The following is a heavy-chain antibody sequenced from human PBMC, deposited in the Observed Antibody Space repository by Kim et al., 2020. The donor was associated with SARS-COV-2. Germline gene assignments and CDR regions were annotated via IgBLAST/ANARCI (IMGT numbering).Heavy chain of an antibody. D-gene: IGHD6-19*01. V-gene: IGHV1-18*01. CDR3: ARLRSGWFVGYFDY. J-gene: IGHJ4*02. Sequence: ASVKVSCKASGYTFTTYDVSWVRHAPGQGLEWMGWISVYNGNTNYVQNLQGRVTMTADTSTSTAYMELRSLRSDDTAVYYCARLRSGWFVGYFDYWGQGTLVTVSS. CDR1: GYTFTTYD. CDR2: ISVYNGNT.